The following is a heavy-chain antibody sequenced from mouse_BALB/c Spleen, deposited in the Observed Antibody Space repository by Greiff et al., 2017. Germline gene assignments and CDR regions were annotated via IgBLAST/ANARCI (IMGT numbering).Heavy chain of an antibody. CDR3: AGGRGLRGNSGYFDV. CDR2: IWGGGST. V-gene: IGHV2-6-4*01. J-gene: IGHJ1*01. D-gene: IGHD2-1*01. Sequence: VKLMESGPGLVAPSQSLSITCTVSGFSLSRYSVHWVRQPPGKGLEWLGMIWGGGSTDYNSALKSRLSISKDNSKSQVFLKMNSLQTDDTAMYYCAGGRGLRGNSGYFDVWGAGTTVTVSS. CDR1: GFSLSRYS.